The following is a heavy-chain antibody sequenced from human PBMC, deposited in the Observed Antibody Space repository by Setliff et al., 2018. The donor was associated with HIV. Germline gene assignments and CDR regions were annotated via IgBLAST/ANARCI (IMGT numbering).Heavy chain of an antibody. CDR3: ARDSGGYNYGFAVGSFDY. J-gene: IGHJ4*02. D-gene: IGHD5-18*01. CDR1: SDSIRFYY. V-gene: IGHV4-59*01. CDR2: VYYTGST. Sequence: SETLSLTCTVASDSIRFYYWTWIRQPPGKGLEWIGNVYYTGSTNYNPSLKSRITISIDTSKSQFSLKLTSVAAADTAVYYCARDSGGYNYGFAVGSFDYWGQGALVTVSS.